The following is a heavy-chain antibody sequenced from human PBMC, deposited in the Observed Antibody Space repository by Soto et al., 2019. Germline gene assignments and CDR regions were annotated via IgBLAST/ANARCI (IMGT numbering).Heavy chain of an antibody. Sequence: ASVKVSCKASGGTFSSYAISWVRQAPGQGLEWMGGIIPIFGTANYAQKFQGRVTITADESTSTAYMELSSLRSEDTAVYYCAGSSLGELSWYYYYYGMDVWGQGTTVTVSS. V-gene: IGHV1-69*13. J-gene: IGHJ6*02. D-gene: IGHD3-16*02. CDR3: AGSSLGELSWYYYYYGMDV. CDR2: IIPIFGTA. CDR1: GGTFSSYA.